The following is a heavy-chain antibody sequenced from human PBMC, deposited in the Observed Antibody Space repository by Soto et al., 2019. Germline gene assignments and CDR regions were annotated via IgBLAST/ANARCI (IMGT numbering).Heavy chain of an antibody. CDR1: GYTFTSYA. Sequence: ASVKVSCKASGYTFTSYAMHWVRQAPGQRLEWMGWINAGNGNKKYSQKFQGRVTITRDTSASTAYMELSSLISEDTAVYYCARDMGFGLSDYWGQGTLVTVSS. CDR2: INAGNGNK. J-gene: IGHJ4*02. CDR3: ARDMGFGLSDY. D-gene: IGHD3-10*01. V-gene: IGHV1-3*01.